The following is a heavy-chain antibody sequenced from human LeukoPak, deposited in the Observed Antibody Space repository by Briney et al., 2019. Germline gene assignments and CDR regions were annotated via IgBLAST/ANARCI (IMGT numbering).Heavy chain of an antibody. CDR1: DYSISNGYY. J-gene: IGHJ4*02. Sequence: PSETLSLTCTVSDYSISNGYYWGWIRQPPGKGLEWIGNIYHNGNTYYNPSLKSRVTISFYTSKNQFSRKLSSVTPADTAVYYCARGRALFDWGQGTLVTVSS. V-gene: IGHV4-38-2*02. CDR2: IYHNGNT. D-gene: IGHD2-21*01. CDR3: ARGRALFD.